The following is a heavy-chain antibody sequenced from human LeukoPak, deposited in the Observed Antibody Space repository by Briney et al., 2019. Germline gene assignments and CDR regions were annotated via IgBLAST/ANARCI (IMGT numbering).Heavy chain of an antibody. V-gene: IGHV1-69*01. CDR2: IIPIFGTA. D-gene: IGHD6-6*01. CDR3: ARHRELGVYSSSSRHNWFDP. CDR1: GGTFSSYA. J-gene: IGHJ5*02. Sequence: GSSVKVSCKASGGTFSSYAISWVRQAPGQGLEWMGGIIPIFGTANYAQKFQGRVTITADEFTSTAYMELSSLRSEDTAVYYCARHRELGVYSSSSRHNWFDPWGQGTLVTVSS.